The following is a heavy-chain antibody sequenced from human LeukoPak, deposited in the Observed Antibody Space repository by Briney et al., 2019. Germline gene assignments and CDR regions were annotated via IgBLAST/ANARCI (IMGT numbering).Heavy chain of an antibody. D-gene: IGHD4-17*01. V-gene: IGHV1-18*04. J-gene: IGHJ6*03. CDR2: INPDNQNT. CDR1: GYTLTNNG. Sequence: EASVKVSCKASGYTLTNNGIIWVRQAPGQGLEWMGWINPDNQNTNYAQSFQGRLALTTDTSTSTIYMELGSLTSDDTAVYYCARVYGYYYYYMDVWGKGTTVTVSS. CDR3: ARVYGYYYYYMDV.